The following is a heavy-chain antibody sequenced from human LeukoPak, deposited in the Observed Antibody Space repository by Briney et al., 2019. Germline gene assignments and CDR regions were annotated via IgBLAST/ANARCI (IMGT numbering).Heavy chain of an antibody. J-gene: IGHJ4*02. CDR3: ARDRYYYDSSGYVSDY. CDR1: GGSISSYY. CDR2: IYYSGST. D-gene: IGHD3-22*01. V-gene: IGHV4-59*01. Sequence: SETLSLTCTVSGGSISSYYWSWIWQPPGKGLEWIGYIYYSGSTNYNPSLKSRVTISVDTSKNQFSLKLSSVTAADTAVYYCARDRYYYDSSGYVSDYWGQGTLVTVSS.